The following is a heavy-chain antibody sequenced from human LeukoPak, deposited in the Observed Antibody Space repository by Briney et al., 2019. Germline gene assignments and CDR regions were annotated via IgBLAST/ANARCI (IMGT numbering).Heavy chain of an antibody. J-gene: IGHJ4*02. D-gene: IGHD4-17*01. CDR1: GFTVSSNY. CDR2: IYSAGST. V-gene: IGHV3-53*01. Sequence: GGSLRLSCAASGFTVSSNYMSWVRQAPGKGLEWVSVIYSAGSTYYADSVKGRFTISRGNSKNTLYLQMNRLRAEDTAVYYCARSGGDYLLFDSWGQGTLVTVSS. CDR3: ARSGGDYLLFDS.